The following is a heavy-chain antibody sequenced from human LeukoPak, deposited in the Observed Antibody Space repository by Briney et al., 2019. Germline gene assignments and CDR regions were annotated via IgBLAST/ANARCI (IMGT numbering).Heavy chain of an antibody. CDR3: ARHQCSGTRCYNFYFYGMDV. V-gene: IGHV4-39*01. CDR1: GGSITSSIDY. D-gene: IGHD2-2*02. CDR2: INSSTST. Sequence: PSETLSLTCTVSGGSITSSIDYWGWVRQPPGKGLEWIPTINSSTSTQYNPSLKSRVTMSVDTSKNQFSLKLSSMTAADTAVYYCARHQCSGTRCYNFYFYGMDVWGQGTTVTVSS. J-gene: IGHJ6*02.